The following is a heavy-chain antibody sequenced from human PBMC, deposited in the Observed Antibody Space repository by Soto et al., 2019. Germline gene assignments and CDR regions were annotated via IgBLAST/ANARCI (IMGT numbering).Heavy chain of an antibody. V-gene: IGHV3-30-3*01. J-gene: IGHJ4*02. CDR1: GFTFSSYA. Sequence: QVQLVESGGGVVQPGRSLRLSCAASGFTFSSYAMHWVRQAPGKGLEWVAVISYDGSNKYYADSVKGRITISRDNSKNTLYLQMNSLRAEDTAVYYCARDRQWLAPIDYWGQGTLVTVSS. CDR2: ISYDGSNK. D-gene: IGHD6-19*01. CDR3: ARDRQWLAPIDY.